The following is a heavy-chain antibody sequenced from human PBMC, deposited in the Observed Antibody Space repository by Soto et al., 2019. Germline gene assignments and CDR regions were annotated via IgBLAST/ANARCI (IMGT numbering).Heavy chain of an antibody. D-gene: IGHD3-22*01. CDR1: GFTFSSYE. CDR3: ARNYYDSSGYYIRAFDI. J-gene: IGHJ3*02. V-gene: IGHV3-48*03. Sequence: EVQLVESGGGLVQPGGSLRLSCAASGFTFSSYEMNWVRQAPGKGLEWVSYISSSGSTIYYADSVKGRFTISRDNAKNSLYLQMNSLRAEDTAVYYCARNYYDSSGYYIRAFDIWGQGTMVTVSS. CDR2: ISSSGSTI.